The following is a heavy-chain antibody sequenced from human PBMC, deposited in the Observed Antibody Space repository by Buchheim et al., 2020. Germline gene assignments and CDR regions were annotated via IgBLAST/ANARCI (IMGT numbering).Heavy chain of an antibody. CDR3: AKDLKYDDILTGYYRARMYYYGMDV. J-gene: IGHJ6*02. V-gene: IGHV3-30*18. CDR2: ISYDGSNK. D-gene: IGHD3-9*01. CDR1: GFTFSSYG. Sequence: QVQLVESGGGVVQPGRSLRLSCAASGFTFSSYGMHWVRQPPGKGLEWVAVISYDGSNKNYADSVKGRFTISRDHSKNTLYLQMNSLRAEDTAVYYCAKDLKYDDILTGYYRARMYYYGMDVWGQGTT.